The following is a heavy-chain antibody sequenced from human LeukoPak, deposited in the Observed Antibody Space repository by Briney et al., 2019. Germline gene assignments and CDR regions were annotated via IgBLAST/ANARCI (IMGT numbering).Heavy chain of an antibody. CDR2: ISYDGSNK. V-gene: IGHV3-30-3*01. CDR1: GFTFSSYA. Sequence: PGRSLRLSCAASGFTFSSYAMHWVRQAPGKGLEWVAVISYDGSNKYYADSVKGRFTISRDNSKNTLYLQMNSLRAEDTAVYYCAREGYSYGYETLNYFGYWGQGTLVTVSS. J-gene: IGHJ4*02. CDR3: AREGYSYGYETLNYFGY. D-gene: IGHD5-18*01.